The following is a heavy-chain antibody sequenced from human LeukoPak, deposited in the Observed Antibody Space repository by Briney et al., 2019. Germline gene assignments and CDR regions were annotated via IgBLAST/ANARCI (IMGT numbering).Heavy chain of an antibody. V-gene: IGHV3-21*01. D-gene: IGHD3-9*01. J-gene: IGHJ4*02. CDR2: ISSSSSYI. CDR1: GFTFSSYS. Sequence: SGGSLRLSCAASGFTFSSYSMNWVRQAPGKGLEWVSSISSSSSYIHYADSVKGRFTISRDNAKNSLYLQMNSLRAEDTAVYYCARDNHDILTGYPYFDYWGQGTLVTVSS. CDR3: ARDNHDILTGYPYFDY.